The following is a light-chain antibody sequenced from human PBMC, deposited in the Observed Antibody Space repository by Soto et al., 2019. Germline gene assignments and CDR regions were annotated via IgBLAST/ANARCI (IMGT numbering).Light chain of an antibody. V-gene: IGKV1-39*01. CDR3: QQSYSTPQNT. CDR1: QSISSY. Sequence: DIQMTQSPSSLSASVGDRVTITCRASQSISSYLNWYQQKPGKAPKLLIYAAASLQSGVLSRFSGSGSGTDFTLTISSLQPEDFATYYCQQSYSTPQNTFGQGTKLEIK. CDR2: AAA. J-gene: IGKJ2*01.